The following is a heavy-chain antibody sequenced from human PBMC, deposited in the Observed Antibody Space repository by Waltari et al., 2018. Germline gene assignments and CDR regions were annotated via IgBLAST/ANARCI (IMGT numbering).Heavy chain of an antibody. CDR2: IKQDGSEN. J-gene: IGHJ4*02. CDR3: ARGGNFDAPSRGYFDY. CDR1: GFTFSSYW. D-gene: IGHD3-16*01. V-gene: IGHV3-7*04. Sequence: EVQLVESGGGLVQPGGSLRLSCAASGFTFSSYWMSWVRQAPGKGLEGVANIKQDGSENYYVDSVKGRFTISRDNAKNALYLQMNSLRAEDTAWYYFARGGNFDAPSRGYFDYWGQGTLVTVSS.